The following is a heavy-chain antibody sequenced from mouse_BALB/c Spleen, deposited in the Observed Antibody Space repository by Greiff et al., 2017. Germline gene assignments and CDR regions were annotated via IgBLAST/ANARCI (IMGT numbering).Heavy chain of an antibody. D-gene: IGHD1-1*01. CDR2: IWAGGST. J-gene: IGHJ3*01. V-gene: IGHV2-9*02. CDR1: GFSLTSYG. Sequence: VQRVESEPGLVAPSQSLSITCTVSGFSLTSYGVHWVRQPPGKGLEWLGVIWAGGSTNYNSALMSRLSISKDNSKSQVFLKMNSLQTDDTAMYYCAREGHYYGLAYWGQGTLVTVSA. CDR3: AREGHYYGLAY.